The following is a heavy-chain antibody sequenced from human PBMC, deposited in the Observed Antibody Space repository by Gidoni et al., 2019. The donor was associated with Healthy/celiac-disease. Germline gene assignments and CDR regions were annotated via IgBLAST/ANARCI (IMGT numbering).Heavy chain of an antibody. D-gene: IGHD4-17*01. CDR3: ARGVGGLRSAFDI. Sequence: QVQLQESGPGLVKPSETLSLTCTVSGGSIGSYYWSWIRQPPGKGLEWLGYIHYSGSTNYNPSLKSRVTLSVETSKNQFSRTLSSGTAADTAVYYCARGVGGLRSAFDIWGQGTMVTVSS. V-gene: IGHV4-59*01. CDR2: IHYSGST. CDR1: GGSIGSYY. J-gene: IGHJ3*02.